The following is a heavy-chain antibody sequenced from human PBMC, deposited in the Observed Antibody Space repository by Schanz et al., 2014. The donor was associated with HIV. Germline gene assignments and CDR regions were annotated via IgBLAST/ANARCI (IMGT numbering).Heavy chain of an antibody. CDR2: ITESGGRT. CDR1: GFTFNNYA. CDR3: AKPEYDSSGNSQSHFDY. V-gene: IGHV3-23*04. J-gene: IGHJ4*02. D-gene: IGHD3-22*01. Sequence: VRLVESGGGVVQPGGALRLSCVASGFTFNNYAMTWVRQAPGKGLEWVPSITESGGRTYYADSVNGRFTISRDNSKNTLYLQMTTLRTEDTAVYYCAKPEYDSSGNSQSHFDYWGRGTLVTVSS.